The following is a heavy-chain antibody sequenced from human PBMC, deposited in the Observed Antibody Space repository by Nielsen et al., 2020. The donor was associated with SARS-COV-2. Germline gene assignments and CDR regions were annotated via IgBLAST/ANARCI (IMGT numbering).Heavy chain of an antibody. Sequence: GESLNISCAASGFTFDDYAMHRARQAPAKGLERVSGISWNSGSIGYADPVKGRFTISRDNPKNSLYLQMNSLRDGDTAVYYCARGWNYAWGQGALVTVSS. CDR2: ISWNSGSI. CDR3: ARGWNYA. CDR1: GFTFDDYA. V-gene: IGHV3-9*01. J-gene: IGHJ5*02. D-gene: IGHD1-7*01.